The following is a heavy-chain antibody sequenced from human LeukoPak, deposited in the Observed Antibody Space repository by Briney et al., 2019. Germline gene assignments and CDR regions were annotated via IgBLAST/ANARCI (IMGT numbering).Heavy chain of an antibody. CDR2: IYYTGTT. V-gene: IGHV4-59*06. Sequence: SETLSLTCTVSGGSVISYFWSWIRQPPGKGLEWIGYIYYTGTTYYNPSLKSRVTLSVDTSKNQFSLKLNSVTAADSAVYYCARGPGGELDHWGQGTLVTVSS. D-gene: IGHD2-8*02. CDR3: ARGPGGELDH. J-gene: IGHJ4*02. CDR1: GGSVISYF.